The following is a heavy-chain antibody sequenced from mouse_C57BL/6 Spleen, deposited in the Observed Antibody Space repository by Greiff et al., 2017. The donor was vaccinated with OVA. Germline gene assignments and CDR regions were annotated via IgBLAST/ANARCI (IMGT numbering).Heavy chain of an antibody. CDR1: GYTFTSYW. Sequence: QVQLQQPGAELVRPGTSVKLSCKASGYTFTSYWMHWVKQRPGQGLEWIGVIDPSDSYTNSNPKFKGKATLTVDTSSSTAYMQLSSLTSEDSAVYYCARGVYYDYDVGYFDVWGTGTTVTVSS. CDR3: ARGVYYDYDVGYFDV. CDR2: IDPSDSYT. D-gene: IGHD2-4*01. V-gene: IGHV1-59*01. J-gene: IGHJ1*03.